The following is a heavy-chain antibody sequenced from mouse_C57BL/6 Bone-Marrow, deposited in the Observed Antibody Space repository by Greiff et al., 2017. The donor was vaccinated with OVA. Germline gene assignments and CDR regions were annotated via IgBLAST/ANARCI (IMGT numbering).Heavy chain of an antibody. CDR2: IDPETGGT. J-gene: IGHJ2*01. CDR3: TSPLGY. CDR1: GYTFTDYE. V-gene: IGHV1-15*01. Sequence: VQLQESGAELVRPGASVTLSCKASGYTFTDYEMHWVKQTPVHGLEWIGAIDPETGGTAYNQKFKGKAILTADKSSSTAYMELRSPTSEDSAVYYCTSPLGYWGQGTTLTVSS.